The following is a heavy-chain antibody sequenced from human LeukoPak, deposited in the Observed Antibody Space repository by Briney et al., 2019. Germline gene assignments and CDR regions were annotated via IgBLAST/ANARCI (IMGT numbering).Heavy chain of an antibody. CDR2: INPSGGST. CDR1: GYTFTSYY. V-gene: IGHV1-46*01. D-gene: IGHD4-23*01. J-gene: IGHJ4*02. Sequence: ASVKVSCKASGYTFTSYYMHWVRQAPGQGLEWMGIINPSGGSTSYAQKFQGRATMTRDTSTSTVYMELSSLRSEDTAVYYCARAPRGGNSKENFDYWGQGTLVTVSS. CDR3: ARAPRGGNSKENFDY.